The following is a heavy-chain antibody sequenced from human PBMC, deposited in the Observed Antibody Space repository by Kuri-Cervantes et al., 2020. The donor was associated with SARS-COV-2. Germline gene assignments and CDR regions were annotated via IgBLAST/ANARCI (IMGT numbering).Heavy chain of an antibody. CDR2: IMPALGMP. CDR3: ARGGLRVRGVIPYYYGMDV. D-gene: IGHD3-10*01. V-gene: IGHV1-69*10. CDR1: GGSFSTAI. J-gene: IGHJ6*02. Sequence: SVKVSCKASGGSFSTAIISWVRQGPGQGLEWMGGIMPALGMPNYAQKARGRVTITADTSTATAYMELRSLRSDDTAVYYCARGGLRVRGVIPYYYGMDVWGQGTTVTVSS.